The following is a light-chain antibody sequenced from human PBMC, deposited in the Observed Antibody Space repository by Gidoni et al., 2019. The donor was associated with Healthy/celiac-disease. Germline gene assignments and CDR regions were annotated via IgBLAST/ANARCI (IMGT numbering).Light chain of an antibody. Sequence: EIVFTQSPATLSLAPGERATRTCRASQSVSSYLAWYQQKPGQAPRLLIYDASNRATGIPARFSGSGSGTDFTLTISSLEPEDFAVYYCQQRSNWPITFGQGTRLEIK. V-gene: IGKV3-11*01. CDR3: QQRSNWPIT. CDR1: QSVSSY. CDR2: DAS. J-gene: IGKJ5*01.